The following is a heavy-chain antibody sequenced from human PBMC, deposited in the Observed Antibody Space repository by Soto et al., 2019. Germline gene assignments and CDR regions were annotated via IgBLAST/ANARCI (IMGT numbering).Heavy chain of an antibody. CDR2: IYHSGST. CDR1: GGSISSSNW. J-gene: IGHJ6*02. V-gene: IGHV4-4*02. CDR3: ASLGFDYYYGMDV. Sequence: SETLSLTCAVSGGSISSSNWWSWVRQPPGKGLEWIGEIYHSGSTNYNPSLKSRVTISVDKSKNQFSLKLSSVTAADTAVYYCASLGFDYYYGMDVWGQGTTVTVSS.